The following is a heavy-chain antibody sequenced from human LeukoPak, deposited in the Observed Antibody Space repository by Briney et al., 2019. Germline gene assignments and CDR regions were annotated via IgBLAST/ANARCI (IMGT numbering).Heavy chain of an antibody. Sequence: GGSLRLSCAASGFTFDDYTMHWVRQGPGKGLEWVSLISWDGGSTYYADSVKGRFTISRDSSKNSLYLQMNSLRTEDTALYYCAKERGSYGFDYWGQGTLVTVSS. V-gene: IGHV3-43*01. CDR1: GFTFDDYT. D-gene: IGHD5-18*01. J-gene: IGHJ4*02. CDR2: ISWDGGST. CDR3: AKERGSYGFDY.